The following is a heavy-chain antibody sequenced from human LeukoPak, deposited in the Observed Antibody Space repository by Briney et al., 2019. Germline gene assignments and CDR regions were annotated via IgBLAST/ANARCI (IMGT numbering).Heavy chain of an antibody. V-gene: IGHV4-59*01. J-gene: IGHJ6*02. D-gene: IGHD1-26*01. Sequence: PSETLSLTCTVSGGSISSYYWSWIRQPPGKGLEWIGYIYYSGSTNYNPSLKSRVTISVDTSKNQFSLKLSSVTAADTAVYYCARDRPPGMMDVWGQGTTVTVSS. CDR2: IYYSGST. CDR1: GGSISSYY. CDR3: ARDRPPGMMDV.